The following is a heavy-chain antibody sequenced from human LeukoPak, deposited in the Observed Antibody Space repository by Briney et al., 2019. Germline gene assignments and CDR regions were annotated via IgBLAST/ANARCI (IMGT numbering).Heavy chain of an antibody. D-gene: IGHD3-9*01. CDR1: GFTFSSYA. V-gene: IGHV3-13*01. Sequence: GGSLRLSCAASGFTFSSYATSWVRQAPGKGLEWVSAIGTVGDTHYPGSVKGRFTISRKNAKNSVFLQMDSLRAGDTAVYYCVRESNDFLTGYYDYWGQEILVTVSS. CDR2: IGTVGDT. J-gene: IGHJ4*02. CDR3: VRESNDFLTGYYDY.